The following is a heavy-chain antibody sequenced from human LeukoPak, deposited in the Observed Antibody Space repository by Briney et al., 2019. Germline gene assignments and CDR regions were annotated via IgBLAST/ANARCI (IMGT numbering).Heavy chain of an antibody. J-gene: IGHJ4*02. V-gene: IGHV3-53*01. Sequence: GGSLRLSCAASVFTISSRYMSWVRQAPGKGLEWVSVIHGDGSTYYADSVKGRFTISRDNSKNTLYLQMNSLRAEDTAVYYCARGESSDCTCIDYWGQATLVSVSS. CDR3: ARGESSDCTCIDY. D-gene: IGHD2-21*02. CDR1: VFTISSRY. CDR2: IHGDGST.